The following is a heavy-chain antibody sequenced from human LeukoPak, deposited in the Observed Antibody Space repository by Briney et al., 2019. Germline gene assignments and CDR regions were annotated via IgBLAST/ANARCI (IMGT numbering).Heavy chain of an antibody. J-gene: IGHJ4*02. CDR3: ARDYCSGGSCYGLVDY. CDR1: GGSISSSSYY. Sequence: PADSLSLTCTVSGGSISSSSYYWGWIRQPPGKGLEWIGSIYYSGSTYYNPSLKSRVTISVDTSKNQFSLKLSSVTAADTAVYYCARDYCSGGSCYGLVDYWGQGPLVTVSS. CDR2: IYYSGST. D-gene: IGHD2-15*01. V-gene: IGHV4-39*02.